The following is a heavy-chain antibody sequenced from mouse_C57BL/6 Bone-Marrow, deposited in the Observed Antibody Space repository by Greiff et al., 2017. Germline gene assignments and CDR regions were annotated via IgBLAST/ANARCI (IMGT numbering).Heavy chain of an antibody. CDR2: INPNNGGT. V-gene: IGHV1-26*01. D-gene: IGHD2-5*01. J-gene: IGHJ2*01. CDR1: GYTFTDYY. CDR3: ARETIVTLD. Sequence: EVQLQQSGPELVKPGASVKISCKASGYTFTDYYMNWVKQSHGKSLEWIGDINPNNGGTSYNQKFKGKATLTVDKSSSTAYLELRSLTSEDSAVYYWARETIVTLDWGQGTTLTVSS.